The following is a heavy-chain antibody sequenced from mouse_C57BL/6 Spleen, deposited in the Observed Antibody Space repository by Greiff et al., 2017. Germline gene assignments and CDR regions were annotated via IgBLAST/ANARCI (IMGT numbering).Heavy chain of an antibody. CDR2: IDPETGGT. D-gene: IGHD1-1*01. V-gene: IGHV1-15*01. J-gene: IGHJ1*03. CDR1: GYTFTDYE. Sequence: LQESGAELVRPGASVTLSCKASGYTFTDYEMHWVKQTPVHGLEWIGAIDPETGGTAYNQKFKGKAILTADKSSSTAYMELRSLTSEDSAVYYCTRSHYDGSSYGYWYFDVWGTGTTVTVSS. CDR3: TRSHYDGSSYGYWYFDV.